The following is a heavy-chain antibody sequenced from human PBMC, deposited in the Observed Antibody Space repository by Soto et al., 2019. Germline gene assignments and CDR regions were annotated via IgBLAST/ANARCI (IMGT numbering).Heavy chain of an antibody. CDR3: VRVNGEWFSAFGGY. V-gene: IGHV3-48*01. J-gene: IGHJ4*02. CDR1: GFSFSNYN. D-gene: IGHD3-3*01. Sequence: GGSMRLSWAPSGFSFSNYNINWVRQAPGKGLEWVSHITDGLTQHYAAFVQGRFIISSDNAKNSLYLELRSLTSDDPALYYCVRVNGEWFSAFGGYWGQGTLVTVSS. CDR2: ITDGLTQ.